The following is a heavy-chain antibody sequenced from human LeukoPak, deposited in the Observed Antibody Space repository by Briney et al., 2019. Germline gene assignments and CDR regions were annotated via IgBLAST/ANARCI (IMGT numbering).Heavy chain of an antibody. D-gene: IGHD3-22*01. V-gene: IGHV3-21*01. CDR3: ARERDMYDSSGLFDD. Sequence: GGSLRLSCAASGFTFSSYSMNWVRQAPGKGLEWVSSISSSSSYIYYADSVKGRFTISRDNAKNSLYLQMNSLRAEDTAVYYCARERDMYDSSGLFDDWGEGTLVTVSS. CDR1: GFTFSSYS. J-gene: IGHJ4*02. CDR2: ISSSSSYI.